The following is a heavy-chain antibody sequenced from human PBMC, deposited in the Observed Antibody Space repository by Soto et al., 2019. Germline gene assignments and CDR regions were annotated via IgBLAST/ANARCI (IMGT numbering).Heavy chain of an antibody. V-gene: IGHV4-61*01. CDR2: VYYTGIT. CDR3: ARLARQLDY. J-gene: IGHJ4*02. D-gene: IGHD6-6*01. Sequence: PSETLSLTCTVSGDSVSSDSYYWSWIRQPPGKGLEYIGYVYYTGITNLKPSLASRVTVSVDTSKNQISLTMNSVTAADTAVYYCARLARQLDYWGQGIPVTVSS. CDR1: GDSVSSDSYY.